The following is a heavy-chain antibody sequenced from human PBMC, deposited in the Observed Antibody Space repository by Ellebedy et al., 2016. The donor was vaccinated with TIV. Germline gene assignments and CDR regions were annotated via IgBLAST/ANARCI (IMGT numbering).Heavy chain of an antibody. CDR2: ISGSGVGR. CDR3: AKESGSGSYGPAEFDY. Sequence: GESLKISCSASGFTFSSFAMSWVRQAPGKGLEWVSAISGSGVGRYYADSVKGRFTISRDNSKDTLYLQMNSLRAEDTAVYYCAKESGSGSYGPAEFDYWGQGTLVTVSS. D-gene: IGHD6-19*01. CDR1: GFTFSSFA. J-gene: IGHJ4*02. V-gene: IGHV3-23*01.